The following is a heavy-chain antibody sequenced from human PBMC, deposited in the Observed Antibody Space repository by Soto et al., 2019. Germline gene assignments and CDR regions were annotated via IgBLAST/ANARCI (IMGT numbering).Heavy chain of an antibody. CDR3: ARALTGLHMTTVTYYFEY. D-gene: IGHD4-4*01. CDR2: IYYSGST. J-gene: IGHJ4*02. V-gene: IGHV4-39*07. CDR1: GGSISSSSYY. Sequence: SETLSLTCTVSGGSISSSSYYWGWIRQPPGKGLEWIGRIYYSGSTYYNPSLKSRVTISVDTSKNQFSLKLSSVTAADTAVYYCARALTGLHMTTVTYYFEYWGQGTLVTVSS.